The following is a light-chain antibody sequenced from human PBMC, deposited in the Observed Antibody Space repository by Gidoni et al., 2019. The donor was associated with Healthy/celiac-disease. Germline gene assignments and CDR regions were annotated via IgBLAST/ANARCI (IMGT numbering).Light chain of an antibody. CDR2: DAS. Sequence: EIVLTQSPATLSLSPGERATLSCRASQSVSSYLAGYQQKPGQAPRLLIYDASNRSTDIPARFSGSGSGTDFTLTISSLEPEDFAVYYCQQRSNWPPWTFGQGTKVEIK. CDR3: QQRSNWPPWT. V-gene: IGKV3-11*01. J-gene: IGKJ1*01. CDR1: QSVSSY.